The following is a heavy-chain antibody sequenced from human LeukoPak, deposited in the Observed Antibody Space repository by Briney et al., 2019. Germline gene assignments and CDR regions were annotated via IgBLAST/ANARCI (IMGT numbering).Heavy chain of an antibody. CDR2: ISGSGGST. J-gene: IGHJ4*02. Sequence: PGGSLRVSCAASGFTFNSYAMSWVRQARGKGLEWVSAISGSGGSTYYADSVKGRFTISRDNSKNTLYLQMNSLRAEDTAVYYCAKPLVPGELPVDYWGQGTLVTVSS. V-gene: IGHV3-23*01. D-gene: IGHD3-16*01. CDR1: GFTFNSYA. CDR3: AKPLVPGELPVDY.